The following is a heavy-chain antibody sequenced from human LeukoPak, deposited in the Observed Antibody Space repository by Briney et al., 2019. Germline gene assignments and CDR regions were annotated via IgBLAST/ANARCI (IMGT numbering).Heavy chain of an antibody. J-gene: IGHJ4*02. CDR3: ARAGGSFDY. CDR2: IYHSGST. Sequence: PSETLSLTCTVSGGSVSSGDYSWSWIRQPPGKGLEWIGYIYHSGSTYYNPSLKSRVTISVDRSKNQFSLKLSSVTAADTAVYYCARAGGSFDYWGQGTLVTASS. CDR1: GGSVSSGDYS. D-gene: IGHD1-26*01. V-gene: IGHV4-30-2*01.